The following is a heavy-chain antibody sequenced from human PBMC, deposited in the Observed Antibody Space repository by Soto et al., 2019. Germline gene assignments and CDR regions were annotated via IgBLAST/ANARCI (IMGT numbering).Heavy chain of an antibody. J-gene: IGHJ4*02. D-gene: IGHD4-17*01. CDR3: ARDFYGDSYYFDY. CDR1: GGSISSGGYY. V-gene: IGHV4-31*03. Sequence: TLSLTCTVSGGSISSGGYYWSWIRQHPGKGLEWIGYIYYSGSTYYNPSLKSRVTISVDTSKNQFSLKLSSVTAADTAVYYCARDFYGDSYYFDYWGQGTLVTVSS. CDR2: IYYSGST.